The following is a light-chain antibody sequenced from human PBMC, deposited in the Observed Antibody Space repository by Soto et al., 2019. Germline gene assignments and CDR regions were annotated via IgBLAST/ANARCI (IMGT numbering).Light chain of an antibody. V-gene: IGKV1-9*01. Sequence: DIQLTQAPSFLSASVGDRVTITCRASQGINIFLAWFQQKPGKAPNLLISAASTLQSGVPSRFSSSRSETEFTLTITSLQPEDSETYYRPQRNSYHRNFVQGTK. CDR3: PQRNSYHRN. J-gene: IGKJ2*02. CDR1: QGINIF. CDR2: AAS.